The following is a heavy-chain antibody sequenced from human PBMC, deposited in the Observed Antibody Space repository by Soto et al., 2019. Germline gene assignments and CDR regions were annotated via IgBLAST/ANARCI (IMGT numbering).Heavy chain of an antibody. CDR1: GYSFTSYW. J-gene: IGHJ6*02. Sequence: PGESLKISCKGSGYSFTSYWIGWVRQMPGKGLEWMGIIYPGDSDTRYSPSFQGQVTISADKSISTAYLQWSSLKASDTAMYYCARQGGGATYYDILTGYYTSPSGLNYYYGMDVWGQGTTVTVSS. V-gene: IGHV5-51*01. CDR3: ARQGGGATYYDILTGYYTSPSGLNYYYGMDV. D-gene: IGHD3-9*01. CDR2: IYPGDSDT.